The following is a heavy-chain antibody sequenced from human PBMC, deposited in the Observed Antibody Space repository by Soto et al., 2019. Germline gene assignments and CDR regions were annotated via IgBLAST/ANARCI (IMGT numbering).Heavy chain of an antibody. CDR1: GVTFSSYA. Sequence: QVQLVESGGGVVQPGRSLRLSCAASGVTFSSYAMHWVRQAPGKGLEWVAVIWTDGSKKYYGDSVKGRFTISRDNSKNTLYLQMISLKVEDTAVYYSARDEEPWGQGTLVIVSS. J-gene: IGHJ5*02. CDR3: ARDEEP. CDR2: IWTDGSKK. V-gene: IGHV3-33*01.